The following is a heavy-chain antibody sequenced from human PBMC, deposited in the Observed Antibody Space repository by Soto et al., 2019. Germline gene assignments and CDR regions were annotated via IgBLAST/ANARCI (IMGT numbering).Heavy chain of an antibody. CDR3: AASCVACGGFNYYGMDV. CDR2: IYYSGTT. J-gene: IGHJ6*02. V-gene: IGHV4-31*03. CDR1: SSSISSGGYY. Sequence: SETLSLTCPVSSSSISSGGYYWYWIRQHPGKGLEWIGYIYYSGTTYYNPSLKSRVTISVDTSKNQFSLKLSSVTAADTAVYYCAASCVACGGFNYYGMDVWGQGTTVT. D-gene: IGHD2-21*01.